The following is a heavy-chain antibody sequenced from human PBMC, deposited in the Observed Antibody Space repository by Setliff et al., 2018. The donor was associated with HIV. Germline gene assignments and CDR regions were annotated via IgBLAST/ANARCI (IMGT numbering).Heavy chain of an antibody. D-gene: IGHD2-2*01. CDR1: GGSFSGYY. J-gene: IGHJ4*02. Sequence: PSETLSLTCAVYGGSFSGYYWSWIRQPPGKGLEWIGEINDNGSTNYNPSLKSRVTISVDTSKNQFSLKLSSVTAADTAVYYCARLAIPAATTDYWGQGTLVTVSS. CDR2: INDNGST. CDR3: ARLAIPAATTDY. V-gene: IGHV4-34*01.